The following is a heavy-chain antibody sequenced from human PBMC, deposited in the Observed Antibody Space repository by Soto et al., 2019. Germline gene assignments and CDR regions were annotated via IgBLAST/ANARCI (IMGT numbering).Heavy chain of an antibody. J-gene: IGHJ4*02. D-gene: IGHD2-2*01. Sequence: QVQLVQSGAEVKKPGASVKVSCPASGYTFGIYGLTWVRQAPGQGPEWMGWISPSSGRTKYAQKFQGRVTMTTQTSTNPAHMELRSLTSDDTAVYYCARESVCSGTSCPWDYWGQGTLVTVSS. CDR1: GYTFGIYG. V-gene: IGHV1-18*01. CDR3: ARESVCSGTSCPWDY. CDR2: ISPSSGRT.